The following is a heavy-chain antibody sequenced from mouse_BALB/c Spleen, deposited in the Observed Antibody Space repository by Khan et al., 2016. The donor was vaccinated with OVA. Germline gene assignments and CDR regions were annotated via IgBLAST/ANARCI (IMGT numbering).Heavy chain of an antibody. V-gene: IGHV2-2*02. CDR1: GFSLDKYS. D-gene: IGHD2-4*01. Sequence: QVQLKQSGPGLVAPSQSLSITCTVSGFSLDKYSVHWIRQSPGKGLEWLGVIWSAGSTDYNAAFMSRLTIHKDNSRSQVLFKVNSLQPNDTAILSCAGRGYDYGRGALFAYWGQGTLVTVSA. CDR3: AGRGYDYGRGALFAY. J-gene: IGHJ3*01. CDR2: IWSAGST.